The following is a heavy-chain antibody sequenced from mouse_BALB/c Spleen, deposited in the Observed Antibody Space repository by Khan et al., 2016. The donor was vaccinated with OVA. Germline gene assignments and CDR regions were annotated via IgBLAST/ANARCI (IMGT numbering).Heavy chain of an antibody. CDR2: IDPFSGDT. J-gene: IGHJ3*01. CDR3: KRHGYVAWFTY. V-gene: IGHV1S135*01. D-gene: IGHD2-2*01. CDR1: GYSFTTYY. Sequence: LQQSGPELMKPGTSVKISCKASGYSFTTYYIHWVMQSHGKSLEWIGYIDPFSGDTTFNQKFKGKATLTVDKSSSTAYIHLSNLTSEDSAIYYCKRHGYVAWFTYWGKGTLVTVSA.